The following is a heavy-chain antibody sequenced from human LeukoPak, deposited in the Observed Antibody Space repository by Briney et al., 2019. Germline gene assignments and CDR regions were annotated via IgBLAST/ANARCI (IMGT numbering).Heavy chain of an antibody. CDR1: GGSASSDH. V-gene: IGHV4-59*02. CDR2: IYYSGST. J-gene: IGHJ3*02. Sequence: SETLSLTCTVSGGSASSDHWNWIRHPPGKGLGWIGCIYYSGSTYYNPSLTRRVTISVDMSKSQFSLRLTSVTAADTAVYYCARKNDFDIWGQGTLVTVSS. CDR3: ARKNDFDI. D-gene: IGHD2/OR15-2a*01.